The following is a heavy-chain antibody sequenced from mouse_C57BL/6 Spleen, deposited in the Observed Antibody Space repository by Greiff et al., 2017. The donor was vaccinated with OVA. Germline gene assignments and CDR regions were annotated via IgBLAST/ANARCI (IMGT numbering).Heavy chain of an antibody. V-gene: IGHV1-69*01. D-gene: IGHD1-1*01. CDR2: IDPSDSYT. J-gene: IGHJ4*01. CDR3: ATYYYGSRDAMDY. CDR1: GYTFTSYW. Sequence: QVQLQQPGAELVMPGASVKLSCKASGYTFTSYWMHWVKQRPGQGLEWIGEIDPSDSYTNYNQQLKGKSTLTVDNSSSTAYMQLSSLTSEDSAVYYCATYYYGSRDAMDYWGQGTSVTVSS.